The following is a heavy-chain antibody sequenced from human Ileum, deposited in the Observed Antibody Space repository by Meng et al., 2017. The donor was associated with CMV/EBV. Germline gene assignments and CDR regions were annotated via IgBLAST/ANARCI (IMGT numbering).Heavy chain of an antibody. J-gene: IGHJ6*02. CDR3: ARTPRWRTYYYGMDV. Sequence: GSLRLSCAVYGGSFSGYYWSWIRQPPGKGLEWIGEINHSGSTNYNPSLKSRVTISVDTSKNQFSLKLSSVTAADTAVYYCARTPRWRTYYYGMDVWGQGTTVTVSS. D-gene: IGHD4-23*01. CDR1: GGSFSGYY. CDR2: INHSGST. V-gene: IGHV4-34*01.